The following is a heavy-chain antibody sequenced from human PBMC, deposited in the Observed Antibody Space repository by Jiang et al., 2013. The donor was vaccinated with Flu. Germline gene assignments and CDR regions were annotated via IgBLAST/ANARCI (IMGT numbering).Heavy chain of an antibody. CDR1: GGSISSSSYY. D-gene: IGHD3-22*01. Sequence: GPGLVKPSETLSLTCTVSGGSISSSSYYWGWIRQPPGKGLEWIGSIYYSGSTYYNPSLKSRVTISVDTSKNQFSLKLSSVTAADTAVYYCARLGDSSGYYADYWGQGTLVTVSS. V-gene: IGHV4-39*01. J-gene: IGHJ4*02. CDR3: ARLGDSSGYYADY. CDR2: IYYSGST.